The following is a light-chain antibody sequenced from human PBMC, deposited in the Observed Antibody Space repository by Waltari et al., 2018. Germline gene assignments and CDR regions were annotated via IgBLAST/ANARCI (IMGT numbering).Light chain of an antibody. CDR2: DAS. J-gene: IGKJ5*01. V-gene: IGKV1-33*01. CDR3: QRYDDLPIS. CDR1: HDINNC. Sequence: DIQMTQSPSSLSASVGDTVTITCQASHDINNCLSWYQKKPGQAPNLLIYDASHLQTGVPSRFTGSGSGTDFTVTISSEQPEDIGTYYCQRYDDLPISFGQGTRVDIK.